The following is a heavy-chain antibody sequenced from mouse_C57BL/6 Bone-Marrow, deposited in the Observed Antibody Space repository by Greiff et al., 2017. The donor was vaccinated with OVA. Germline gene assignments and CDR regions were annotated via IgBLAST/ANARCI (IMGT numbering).Heavy chain of an antibody. V-gene: IGHV5-17*01. CDR1: GFTFSDYG. J-gene: IGHJ1*03. CDR2: ISSGSSTI. Sequence: EVKLVESGGGLVKPGGSLKLSCAASGFTFSDYGMHWVRQAPEKGLEWVAYISSGSSTIYYADTVKGRFTISRDNAKNTLFLQMTSLRSAATAMYYCASTTVVWYFDVWGTGTTVTVSS. D-gene: IGHD1-1*01. CDR3: ASTTVVWYFDV.